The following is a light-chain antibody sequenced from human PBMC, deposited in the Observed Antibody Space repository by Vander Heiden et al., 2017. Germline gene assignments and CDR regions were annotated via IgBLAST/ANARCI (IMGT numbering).Light chain of an antibody. CDR2: VKSDGSH. V-gene: IGLV4-69*01. CDR1: SGTNNDA. J-gene: IGLJ3*02. Sequence: QLVVTQSPSASASLGASVKLTCTLSSGTNNDAIAWHQQLPEKGPRFLMKVKSDGSHTKGDGIPDRFSGSSSGAERYLTISSLQSDDEADYFCQTWGSGIWVFGGGTRLTVL. CDR3: QTWGSGIWV.